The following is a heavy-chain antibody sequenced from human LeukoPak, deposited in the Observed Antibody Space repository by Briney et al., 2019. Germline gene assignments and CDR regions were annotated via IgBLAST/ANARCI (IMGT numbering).Heavy chain of an antibody. CDR3: AKVSSIYRRGFDY. J-gene: IGHJ4*02. V-gene: IGHV3-21*01. CDR1: GFSFSNYW. CDR2: ISSSSSYI. D-gene: IGHD6-13*01. Sequence: GGSLRLSCAASGFSFSNYWMTWVRQAPGKGLEWVSSISSSSSYIYYADSVKGRFTISRDNAKNSLYLQMDSLRAEDTAVYYCAKVSSIYRRGFDYWGQGTLVTVSS.